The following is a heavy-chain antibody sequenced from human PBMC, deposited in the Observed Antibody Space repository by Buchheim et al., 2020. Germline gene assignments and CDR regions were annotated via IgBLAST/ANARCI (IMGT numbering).Heavy chain of an antibody. CDR1: GGTFSSYA. J-gene: IGHJ3*02. CDR3: AGGRQGTGSGYDAFDI. V-gene: IGHV1-69*04. CDR2: IIPILGIA. Sequence: QVQLVQSGAEVKKPGSSVKVSCKASGGTFSSYAISWVRQAPGQGLEWMGRIIPILGIANYAQKFQGRATMTRDTSISTAYMELSRMRSDDTVVDYCAGGRQGTGSGYDAFDIWGQGT. D-gene: IGHD3-10*01.